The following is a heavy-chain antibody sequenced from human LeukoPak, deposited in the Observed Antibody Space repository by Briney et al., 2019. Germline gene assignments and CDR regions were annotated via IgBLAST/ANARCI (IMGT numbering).Heavy chain of an antibody. J-gene: IGHJ4*02. CDR3: ARVLTYYYDSSGYYYAY. CDR1: GGTFSSYA. Sequence: ASVKVSCKASGGTFSSYAISWVRQAPGQGLEWMGGIIPIFGTANYAQKFQGRVTITADKSTSTAYMELSSLRSEDTAVYYCARVLTYYYDSSGYYYAYWGQGTLVTVSS. CDR2: IIPIFGTA. V-gene: IGHV1-69*06. D-gene: IGHD3-22*01.